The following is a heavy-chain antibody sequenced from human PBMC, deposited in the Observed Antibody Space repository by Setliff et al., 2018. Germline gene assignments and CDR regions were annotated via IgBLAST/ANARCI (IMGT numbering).Heavy chain of an antibody. V-gene: IGHV4-39*07. D-gene: IGHD2-8*01. CDR2: ISYSGGV. CDR1: GVTIGGNNYYY. J-gene: IGHJ4*02. CDR3: ARDPGVHSGTWCLDS. Sequence: SETLSLTCSLSGVTIGGNNYYYWAWIRQPPGKGLEWIGTISYSGGVFYNPSLKSRVAISLDTSRNQFSLELSSVTAADTAVYYCARDPGVHSGTWCLDSWGQGTQVTVSS.